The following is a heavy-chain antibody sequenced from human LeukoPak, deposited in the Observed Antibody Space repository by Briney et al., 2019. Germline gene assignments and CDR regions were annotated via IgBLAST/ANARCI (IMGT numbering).Heavy chain of an antibody. D-gene: IGHD3-10*01. V-gene: IGHV3-30*02. CDR1: GFIFSSYG. CDR2: IRYDGSNK. Sequence: GGSLRLSCAASGFIFSSYGMHWVRQAPGKGLEWVAFIRYDGSNKYYADSVKGRFTISRDNSKNTLYLQMNSLRAEDTAVYYCAKDFTYGSGSYYYFDYWGQGTLVTVSS. J-gene: IGHJ4*02. CDR3: AKDFTYGSGSYYYFDY.